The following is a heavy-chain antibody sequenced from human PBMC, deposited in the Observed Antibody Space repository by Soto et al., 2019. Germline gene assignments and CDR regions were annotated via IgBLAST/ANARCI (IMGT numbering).Heavy chain of an antibody. CDR3: ARGLWNFDL. CDR1: GFTFSDYY. V-gene: IGHV3-11*01. J-gene: IGHJ2*01. Sequence: QVQLVEPGGGLVKPGGSLRLSCAASGFTFSDYYMSWIRQAPGRGLQWISYIKTSGSTMYYADSVKGRFTVSRDNAKNSLYLRMNRLRVEDTAVYYCARGLWNFDLWGRGTLVTVSS. CDR2: IKTSGSTM. D-gene: IGHD3-16*01.